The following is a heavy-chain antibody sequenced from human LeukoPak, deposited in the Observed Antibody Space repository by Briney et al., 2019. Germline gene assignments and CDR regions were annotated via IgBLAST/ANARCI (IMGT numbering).Heavy chain of an antibody. V-gene: IGHV4-34*01. Sequence: PSETLSLTCAVYGGSFSGYYWSWIRQPPGKGLEWIGEINHSGSTNYNPSLKSRVTISVDTSKNQFSLKLSSVTAADTAVYYCARHGGDGYIPHWFDPWGQGTLVTVSS. J-gene: IGHJ5*02. CDR3: ARHGGDGYIPHWFDP. CDR2: INHSGST. CDR1: GGSFSGYY. D-gene: IGHD5-24*01.